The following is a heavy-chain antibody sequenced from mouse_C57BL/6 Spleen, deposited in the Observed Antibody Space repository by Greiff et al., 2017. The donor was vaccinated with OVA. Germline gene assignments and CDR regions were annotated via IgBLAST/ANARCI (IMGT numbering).Heavy chain of an antibody. Sequence: VKLVESGAELVKPGASVKISCKASGYAFSSYWMNWVKQRPGKGLEWIGQIYPGDGDTNYNGKFKGKDTLTADKSSSTAYMQLSSLTSEDSAVYFCAREGSNYAMDYWGQGTSVTFSS. J-gene: IGHJ4*01. V-gene: IGHV1-80*01. CDR2: IYPGDGDT. CDR1: GYAFSSYW. CDR3: AREGSNYAMDY.